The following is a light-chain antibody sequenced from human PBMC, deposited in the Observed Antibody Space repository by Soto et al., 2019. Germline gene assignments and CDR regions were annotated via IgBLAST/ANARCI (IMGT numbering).Light chain of an antibody. V-gene: IGLV2-14*01. J-gene: IGLJ1*01. CDR1: SGDIGSYNR. CDR2: EVT. CDR3: SSYTNINTRACV. Sequence: QSVLTQPASVSGSPGQSITISCTGTSGDIGSYNRVSWYQQHPGKAPKLIIYEVTDRASGVSNRVSGSKSGNTASLTISGLQAEDEAEYYCSSYTNINTRACVFGTGTKVTVL.